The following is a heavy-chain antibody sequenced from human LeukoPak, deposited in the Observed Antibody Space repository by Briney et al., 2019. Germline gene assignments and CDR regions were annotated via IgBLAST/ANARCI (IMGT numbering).Heavy chain of an antibody. CDR1: GFAFNTYS. J-gene: IGHJ5*02. V-gene: IGHV3-66*01. CDR2: LYSGGIT. Sequence: PGGSLRLSCAASGFAFNTYSMNWVRQAPGKGLEWVSVLYSGGITYSADSVKGRFTISRDISKNTLYLQMNSLRAEDTAVYYCARELTSSSCFDPWGQGTLVTVSS. D-gene: IGHD6-13*01. CDR3: ARELTSSSCFDP.